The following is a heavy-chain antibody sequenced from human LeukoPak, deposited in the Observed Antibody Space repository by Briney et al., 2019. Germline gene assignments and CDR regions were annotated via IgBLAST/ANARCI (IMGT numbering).Heavy chain of an antibody. CDR3: ARDGSGLWFDP. J-gene: IGHJ5*02. Sequence: PSGTLSLTCAVSGGSISSSNWWSWVRQPPGKGLEWIGEIYHSGSTNYNPSLKSRVTISVDTSKNQFSLKLRSVTAADTAVYYCARDGSGLWFDPWGQGTLVTVSS. CDR2: IYHSGST. CDR1: GGSISSSNW. V-gene: IGHV4-4*02.